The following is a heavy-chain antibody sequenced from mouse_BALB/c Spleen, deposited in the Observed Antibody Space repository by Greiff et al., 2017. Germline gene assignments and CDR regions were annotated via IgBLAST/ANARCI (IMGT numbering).Heavy chain of an antibody. J-gene: IGHJ2*01. D-gene: IGHD1-2*01. CDR1: GYTFTSYY. CDR3: TRDYGDPYYLDY. V-gene: IGHV1S81*02. Sequence: VQLQQPGAELVKPGASVKLSCKASGYTFTSYYMYWVKQRPGQGLEWIGGINPSNGGTNFNEKFKSKATLTVDKSSSTAYMQLSSLTSEDSAVYYCTRDYGDPYYLDYWGQGTTLTVSS. CDR2: INPSNGGT.